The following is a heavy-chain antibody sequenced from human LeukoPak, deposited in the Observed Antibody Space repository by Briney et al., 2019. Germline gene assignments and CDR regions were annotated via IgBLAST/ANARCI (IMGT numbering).Heavy chain of an antibody. Sequence: PGGSLRLSCAASGFTFSSYWLSWVRQAPGKGLEWVATMSPDGTQKYYVASVEGRFAVSRDNARNSLYLQMNSLRAEDTAVYYCARYFTAVASTVRLDYWGQGTLVTVSS. CDR3: ARYFTAVASTVRLDY. J-gene: IGHJ4*02. CDR1: GFTFSSYW. CDR2: MSPDGTQK. D-gene: IGHD6-19*01. V-gene: IGHV3-7*03.